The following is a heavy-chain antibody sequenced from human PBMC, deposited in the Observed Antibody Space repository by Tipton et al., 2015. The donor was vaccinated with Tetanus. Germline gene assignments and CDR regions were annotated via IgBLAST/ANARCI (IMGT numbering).Heavy chain of an antibody. Sequence: LRLSCAVYGGSFSGYYWNWIRQPPGKGLEWIGEINYSGTTNYNPSLKSRVTISVDTAKNQFSLKMNSVTAADTAVYYCARDQGGGRVVRLNWFDPWGQGMLVTVSS. J-gene: IGHJ5*02. D-gene: IGHD6-6*01. CDR3: ARDQGGGRVVRLNWFDP. V-gene: IGHV4-34*09. CDR1: GGSFSGYY. CDR2: INYSGTT.